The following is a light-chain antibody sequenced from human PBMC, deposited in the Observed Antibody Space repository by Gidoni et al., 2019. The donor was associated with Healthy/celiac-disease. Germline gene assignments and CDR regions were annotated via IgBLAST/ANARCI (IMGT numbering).Light chain of an antibody. CDR3: QQRSNWPPYT. Sequence: EIVLTQSPATLSLSPGERATLSCRARQSVSSYLAWYQQKPGQAPRLLINDAANRATGIPARFSGSGSGTDFTLTISSLEPEDFAVYYCQQRSNWPPYTFGQGTKLEIK. J-gene: IGKJ2*01. CDR2: DAA. CDR1: QSVSSY. V-gene: IGKV3-11*01.